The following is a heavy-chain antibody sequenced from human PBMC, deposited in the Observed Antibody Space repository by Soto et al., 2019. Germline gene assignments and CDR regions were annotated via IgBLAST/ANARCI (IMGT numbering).Heavy chain of an antibody. V-gene: IGHV5-51*01. Sequence: PGESLKISCKGSGYSFTRYWIGWVRQMPGKGLEWMGIIYPGDSDTRYSPSFQGQVTISADKSISTAYLQWSSLKASDTAMYYCARQFDYYDSSGSASYWSQGTLVTVSS. J-gene: IGHJ4*02. CDR2: IYPGDSDT. D-gene: IGHD3-22*01. CDR3: ARQFDYYDSSGSASY. CDR1: GYSFTRYW.